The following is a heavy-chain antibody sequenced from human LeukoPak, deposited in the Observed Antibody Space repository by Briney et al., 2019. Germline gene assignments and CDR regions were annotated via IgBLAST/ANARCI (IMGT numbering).Heavy chain of an antibody. CDR1: GYIFTKYV. Sequence: ASVKVSCKASGYIFTKYVVHWVRQAPGQRPEWMGWIKAGNGDTKYSQNFQDRLTITRDTFASTVYMELSSLTSEDTALYYCARDDCGDTCYPGGYWGQRTLVTVSS. V-gene: IGHV1-3*01. CDR2: IKAGNGDT. D-gene: IGHD2-21*01. J-gene: IGHJ4*02. CDR3: ARDDCGDTCYPGGY.